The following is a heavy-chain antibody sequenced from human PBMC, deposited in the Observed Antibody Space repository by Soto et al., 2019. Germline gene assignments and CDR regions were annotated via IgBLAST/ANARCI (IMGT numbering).Heavy chain of an antibody. V-gene: IGHV3-15*07. D-gene: IGHD3-10*01. CDR2: AKSEINGGAV. Sequence: GGSLRLSCAASGFTFTRAWLNWVRQAPGKGLEWVGRAKSEINGGAVDYAAPVKGRFTISRDASQNTVYLQMNSLRADDTAVYYCAADITDWGAYAFDYWGHGTQVNVS. J-gene: IGHJ4*01. CDR3: AADITDWGAYAFDY. CDR1: GFTFTRAW.